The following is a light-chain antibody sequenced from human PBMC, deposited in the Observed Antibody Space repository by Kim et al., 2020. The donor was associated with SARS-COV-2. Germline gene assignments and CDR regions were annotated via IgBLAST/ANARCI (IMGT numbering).Light chain of an antibody. V-gene: IGKV3-20*01. J-gene: IGKJ2*01. CDR2: GAS. CDR3: QQYGDSPRT. CDR1: QSVTSNS. Sequence: LSPGERVTLSGRASQSVTSNSLAWYQQSPGQAPRLLIYGASTRAAGIPDRFSGSGSGADFTLTINRLEPEDSAVYYCQQYGDSPRTFGQGTKVEI.